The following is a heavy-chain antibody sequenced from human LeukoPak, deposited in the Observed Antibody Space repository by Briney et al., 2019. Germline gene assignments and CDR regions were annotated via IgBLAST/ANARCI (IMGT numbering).Heavy chain of an antibody. CDR2: ISSSGST. D-gene: IGHD3-16*01. CDR3: AKSRGLGNYFDS. CDR1: GGSISRFY. Sequence: SETLSLTCTVSGGSISRFYWSWIRQPPGKGLEWIGYISSSGSTNYSPSLKNRVTTSMDTSKSQFSLRLSSLTAADTAVYYCAKSRGLGNYFDSWGQGTLVTASS. J-gene: IGHJ4*02. V-gene: IGHV4-59*01.